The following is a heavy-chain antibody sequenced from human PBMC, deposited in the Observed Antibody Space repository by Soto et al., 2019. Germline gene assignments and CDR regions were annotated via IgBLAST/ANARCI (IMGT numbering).Heavy chain of an antibody. CDR2: IKSRTDGGTT. CDR1: GFTVSSNY. D-gene: IGHD3-22*01. J-gene: IGHJ6*02. Sequence: GGSLRLSCIASGFTVSSNYMSWVRQAPGKGLEWVGRIKSRTDGGTTDYAAPVKGRFTISRDDSKNTLYLQMNSLKTEDTAMYYCTTVSDSSGYPRPYFYNYGMDVWGQGTTVTVSS. V-gene: IGHV3-15*01. CDR3: TTVSDSSGYPRPYFYNYGMDV.